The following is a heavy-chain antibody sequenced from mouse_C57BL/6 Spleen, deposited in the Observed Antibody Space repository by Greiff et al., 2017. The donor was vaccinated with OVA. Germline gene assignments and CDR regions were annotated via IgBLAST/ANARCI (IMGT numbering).Heavy chain of an antibody. Sequence: QVQLQQPGAELVMPGASVKLSCKASGYTFTSYWMHWVKQRPGQGLEWIGEIDPSDSYTNYNQKFKGKSTLTVDKSSSTAYTQLSSLTSEDSAVYYCARRGTWGYFDVWGTGTTVTVSS. V-gene: IGHV1-69*01. CDR3: ARRGTWGYFDV. D-gene: IGHD3-3*01. CDR2: IDPSDSYT. CDR1: GYTFTSYW. J-gene: IGHJ1*03.